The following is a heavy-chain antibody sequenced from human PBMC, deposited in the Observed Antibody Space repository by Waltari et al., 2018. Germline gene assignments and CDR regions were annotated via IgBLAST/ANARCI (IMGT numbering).Heavy chain of an antibody. J-gene: IGHJ6*03. CDR3: ARGWLQVAPPYYYYMDV. D-gene: IGHD6-19*01. V-gene: IGHV4-34*04. CDR1: GGSFSGYY. Sequence: QVQLLQWGAGLLKPSETLSLTCAVYGGSFSGYYWSWLRQLPGKGLEWLGEINHNASPADNPALKSRATISIETSKNQFSLTLDSVTAADTGVYYCARGWLQVAPPYYYYMDVWDRGTAVTVSS. CDR2: INHNASP.